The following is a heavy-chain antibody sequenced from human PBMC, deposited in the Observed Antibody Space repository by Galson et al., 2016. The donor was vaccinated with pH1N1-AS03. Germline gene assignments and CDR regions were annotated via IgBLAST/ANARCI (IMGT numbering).Heavy chain of an antibody. V-gene: IGHV3-9*01. CDR2: ISWNSGSK. D-gene: IGHD5-18*01. Sequence: LRLSCAASGFTFDDYAMHWVREAPGKGLEWVSGISWNSGSKAYSDSVKGRFTISRDNAKNSLYLQMDILRPEDTALYYCVKDFDKYTFGYGTFFDYWGQGTLVTVSS. CDR1: GFTFDDYA. CDR3: VKDFDKYTFGYGTFFDY. J-gene: IGHJ4*02.